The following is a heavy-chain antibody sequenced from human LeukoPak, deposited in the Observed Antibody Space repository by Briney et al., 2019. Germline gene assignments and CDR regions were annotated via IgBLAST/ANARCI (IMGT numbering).Heavy chain of an antibody. CDR2: INWNSDTK. CDR1: GFAFHNYA. Sequence: PSGGSLRLSCVGSGFAFHNYAMHWVRRPPGKGLEWVSAINWNSDTKAYADSVKGRFTISRDRARNSLYLQMDSLRPEDTALYYCAKDTGGNGAYFYAMDVWGQGTSVTVSS. J-gene: IGHJ6*02. V-gene: IGHV3-9*01. D-gene: IGHD4-23*01. CDR3: AKDTGGNGAYFYAMDV.